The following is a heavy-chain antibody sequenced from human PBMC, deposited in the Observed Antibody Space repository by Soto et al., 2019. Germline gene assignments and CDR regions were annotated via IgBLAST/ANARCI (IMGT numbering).Heavy chain of an antibody. D-gene: IGHD5-18*01. V-gene: IGHV1-69*01. Sequence: QVQLLQSGAEVKKSGAPVKISCKTSGFTFTSYYLHWVRQAPGQGLEWMGGVIPLFDTAYYAQIFRGRLRISADGATTTAYMELSGLTSADTAVYFCATGGHNDGYNFYHGMDVWGQGTTVTVS. CDR3: ATGGHNDGYNFYHGMDV. J-gene: IGHJ6*02. CDR1: GFTFTSYY. CDR2: VIPLFDTA.